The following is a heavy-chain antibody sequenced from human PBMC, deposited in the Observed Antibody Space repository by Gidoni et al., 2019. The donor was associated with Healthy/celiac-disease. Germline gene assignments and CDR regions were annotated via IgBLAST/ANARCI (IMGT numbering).Heavy chain of an antibody. V-gene: IGHV3-9*01. CDR1: GFTFDDYA. CDR3: AKDKTFSGSRGMDV. J-gene: IGHJ6*02. Sequence: EVQLVESGGGLVQPGRSLRLSCAASGFTFDDYAMHWVRQAPGKGLEWVSGISWNSGSIGYADSVKGRFTISRDNAKNSLYLQMNSLRAEDTALYYCAKDKTFSGSRGMDVWGQGTTVTVSS. D-gene: IGHD3-10*01. CDR2: ISWNSGSI.